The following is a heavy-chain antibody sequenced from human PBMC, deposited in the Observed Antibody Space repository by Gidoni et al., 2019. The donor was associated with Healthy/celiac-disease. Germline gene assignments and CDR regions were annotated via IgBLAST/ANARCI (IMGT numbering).Heavy chain of an antibody. J-gene: IGHJ5*02. CDR1: GYTFTSYY. CDR3: ARGSYYGSGSYSMAGP. D-gene: IGHD3-10*01. Sequence: QVQLVQSGAEVKKPGASVTVSCTASGYTFTSYYMHWVRQAPGQGLEWMGIINPSGGSTSYAQKFQGRVTMTRETSTSTVYMELSSLRSEDTAVYYCARGSYYGSGSYSMAGPWGQGTLVTVSS. CDR2: INPSGGST. V-gene: IGHV1-46*01.